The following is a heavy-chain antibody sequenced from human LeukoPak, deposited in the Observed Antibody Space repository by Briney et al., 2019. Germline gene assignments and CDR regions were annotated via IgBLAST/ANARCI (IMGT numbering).Heavy chain of an antibody. CDR1: GFTCTSYW. V-gene: IGHV3-74*01. J-gene: IGHJ5*02. Sequence: GGSLRLSCAGSGFTCTSYWMHWVRQAPGKGLVWVSRINSDGSTTDYADSVKGRFTISRDNAKNTLYLQMNSLRVEDTAVYYCARGKLNWFDPWGQGTLVTVSS. CDR3: ARGKLNWFDP. D-gene: IGHD3-10*01. CDR2: INSDGSTT.